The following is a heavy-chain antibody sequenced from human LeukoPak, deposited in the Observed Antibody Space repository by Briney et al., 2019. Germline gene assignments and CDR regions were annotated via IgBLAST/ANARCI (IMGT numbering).Heavy chain of an antibody. Sequence: SETLSLTCTVSGDSIRSYYWHWLRQPPGKGLEWIGYIYSNGNTNYNPSLESRVTMSIDPSKTHFSLGLSSVTAADTAIYYCARTLYLLSSFDPWGQGTLVTVSS. J-gene: IGHJ5*02. V-gene: IGHV4-59*01. CDR2: IYSNGNT. CDR1: GDSIRSYY. CDR3: ARTLYLLSSFDP.